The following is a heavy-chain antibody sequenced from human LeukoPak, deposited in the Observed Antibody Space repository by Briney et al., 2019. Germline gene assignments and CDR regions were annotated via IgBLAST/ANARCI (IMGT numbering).Heavy chain of an antibody. Sequence: SETLSLTCAVYGGSFSGYYWSWIRQPPGKGLEWIGEINHSGSTNYNSSLKSRVTISVDTSKNQFSLKLSSVTAADTAVYYCARELRINVDPWDQGTLVTVSS. J-gene: IGHJ5*02. CDR2: INHSGST. D-gene: IGHD3-3*01. CDR3: ARELRINVDP. CDR1: GGSFSGYY. V-gene: IGHV4-34*01.